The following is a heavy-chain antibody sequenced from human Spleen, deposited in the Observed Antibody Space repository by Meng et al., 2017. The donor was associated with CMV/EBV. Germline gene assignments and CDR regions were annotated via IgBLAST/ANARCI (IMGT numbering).Heavy chain of an antibody. CDR3: ARFCSGGDCYGGGY. CDR2: IYYSGST. Sequence: GSLRLSCTVSGGSISSYYWSWIRQPPGKGLEWIGYIYYSGSTNYNPSLKSRVTISVDTSKNQFSLKLSSVTAADTAVYYCARFCSGGDCYGGGYWGQGTLVTVSS. V-gene: IGHV4-59*12. J-gene: IGHJ4*02. CDR1: GGSISSYY. D-gene: IGHD2-21*01.